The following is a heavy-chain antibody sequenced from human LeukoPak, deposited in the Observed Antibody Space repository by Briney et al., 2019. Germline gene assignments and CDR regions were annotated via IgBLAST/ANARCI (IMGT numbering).Heavy chain of an antibody. D-gene: IGHD6-19*01. V-gene: IGHV3-30-3*01. CDR1: GFTFSSYA. CDR2: ISYDGSNK. J-gene: IGHJ6*02. Sequence: TGGSLRLSCAASGFTFSSYAMHWVRQAPGKGLEWVAVISYDGSNKYYADSEKGRFTISRDNSKNTLYLQMNGLRAEDTAVYYCASSRTDSSGWYPGYYYYYGMDVWGQGTTVTVSS. CDR3: ASSRTDSSGWYPGYYYYYGMDV.